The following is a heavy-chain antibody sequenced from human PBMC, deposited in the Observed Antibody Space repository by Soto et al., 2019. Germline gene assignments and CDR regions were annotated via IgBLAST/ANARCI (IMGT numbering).Heavy chain of an antibody. CDR3: ARHSYSSVWYKVGYYYGMDV. Sequence: SETLSLTCTVSGGSISSSSYYWGWIRQPPGKGLEWIGSIYYSGSTYYNPSLKSRVTISVDASKNQFSLKLSSVTAADTAVYYCARHSYSSVWYKVGYYYGMDVWGQGTTVTVS. J-gene: IGHJ6*02. CDR2: IYYSGST. D-gene: IGHD6-19*01. CDR1: GGSISSSSYY. V-gene: IGHV4-39*01.